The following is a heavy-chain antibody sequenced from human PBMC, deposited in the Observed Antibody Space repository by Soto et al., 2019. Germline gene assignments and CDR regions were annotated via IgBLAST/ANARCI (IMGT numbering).Heavy chain of an antibody. CDR3: ARGNSGSYHTPFDY. D-gene: IGHD1-26*01. CDR2: TSSGGTIK. J-gene: IGHJ4*02. Sequence: GGSLRLSCAASGFTFSDYYMTWIRQAPGKGLEWVSYTSSGGTIKYYADSVKGRFTISRDNAKNSLSLQMNSLRAEDTAVYYCARGNSGSYHTPFDYWGQGTLVT. CDR1: GFTFSDYY. V-gene: IGHV3-11*01.